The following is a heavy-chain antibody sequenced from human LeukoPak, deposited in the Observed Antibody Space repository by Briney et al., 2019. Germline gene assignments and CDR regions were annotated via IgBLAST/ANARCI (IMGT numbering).Heavy chain of an antibody. D-gene: IGHD3-10*01. CDR2: LYSSGST. CDR1: GDSTRSYY. Sequence: PSETLSLTCTVSGDSTRSYYWSWIRQPAGKGLEWIGRLYSSGSTTYNPSLKSRVTMSMDTSKNQVSLKLTSVTAADTAVYYCAREVTSMVRGVPHNWFDPWGQGTLVTVSS. V-gene: IGHV4-4*07. J-gene: IGHJ5*02. CDR3: AREVTSMVRGVPHNWFDP.